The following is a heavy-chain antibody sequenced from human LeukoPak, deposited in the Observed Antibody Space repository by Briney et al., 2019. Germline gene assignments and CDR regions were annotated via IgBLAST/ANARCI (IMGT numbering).Heavy chain of an antibody. CDR1: GYTFTSHY. J-gene: IGHJ6*02. CDR2: INPSGGST. Sequence: GASVKVSCKASGYTFTSHYMHWVRQAPGQGLEWMGIINPSGGSTSYAQKFQGRVTMTRDTSTSTAYMELSSLRSEDTAVYYCARAGSYPYYYYGMDVWGQGTTVTVSS. CDR3: ARAGSYPYYYYGMDV. V-gene: IGHV1-46*01. D-gene: IGHD1-26*01.